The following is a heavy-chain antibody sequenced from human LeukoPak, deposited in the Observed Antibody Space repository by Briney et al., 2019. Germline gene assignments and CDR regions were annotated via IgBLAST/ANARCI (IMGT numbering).Heavy chain of an antibody. V-gene: IGHV4-39*07. CDR2: IYYSGST. CDR1: GGSISSGSYY. J-gene: IGHJ3*02. Sequence: PSQTLSLTCTVSGGSISSGSYYWGWIRQPPGKGLEWIGSIYYSGSTYYNPSLKSRLTIAVDTSKNQFSLKLSSVTAADTAVYYCARDIGGSYPGHDAFNIWGQGTMVTVSS. CDR3: ARDIGGSYPGHDAFNI. D-gene: IGHD1-26*01.